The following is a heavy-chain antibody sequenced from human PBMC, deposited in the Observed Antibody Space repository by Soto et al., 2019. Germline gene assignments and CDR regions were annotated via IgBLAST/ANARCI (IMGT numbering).Heavy chain of an antibody. CDR1: GFTFSSSA. D-gene: IGHD3-10*01. J-gene: IGHJ5*02. CDR3: ARGVGSGTYYNQYNWFDP. CDR2: IDVGSANA. V-gene: IGHV1-58*01. Sequence: SVKVSCKTSGFTFSSSAVHWVRQARGHRLQWIGWIDVGSANANYAQMLQERVTITRDISTSTAYMELSSLRSDDTAVYYCARGVGSGTYYNQYNWFDPWGQGTLVTVSS.